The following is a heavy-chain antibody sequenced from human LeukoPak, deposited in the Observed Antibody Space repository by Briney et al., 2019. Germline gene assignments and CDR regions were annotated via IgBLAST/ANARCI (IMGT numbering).Heavy chain of an antibody. D-gene: IGHD2-21*02. J-gene: IGHJ4*02. Sequence: SETLSLTCTVSGGSISTYFWSWIRQPAGKGLEWIGRFYTSGITNCNPSLKSRVTMSLDTSKNQFSLNLSSVTAADTAVYYCARETADLGRSLDYWGQGTLVTVSS. CDR2: FYTSGIT. CDR1: GGSISTYF. CDR3: ARETADLGRSLDY. V-gene: IGHV4-4*07.